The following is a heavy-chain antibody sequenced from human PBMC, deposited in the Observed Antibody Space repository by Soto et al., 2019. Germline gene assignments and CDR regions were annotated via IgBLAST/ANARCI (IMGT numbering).Heavy chain of an antibody. V-gene: IGHV3-23*01. CDR1: GFTFNTYP. J-gene: IGHJ6*02. Sequence: HSCATSGFTFNTYPMTWVRQAPGKGLEWVSSISSTAGRTSSYADSVKGRFAISRDFSDNTVYLQMNNLRVDDTAVYFCAKGVLSFHYGMEVWGQGATVTVSS. CDR3: AKGVLSFHYGMEV. CDR2: ISSTAGRT. D-gene: IGHD3-10*01.